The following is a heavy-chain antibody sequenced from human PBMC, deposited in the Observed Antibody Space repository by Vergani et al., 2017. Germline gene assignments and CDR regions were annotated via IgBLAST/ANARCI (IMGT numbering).Heavy chain of an antibody. J-gene: IGHJ6*03. CDR3: AKAGKLTTYYFYYMDV. CDR2: LSGSGGST. CDR1: GFTFSSYA. D-gene: IGHD4-11*01. V-gene: IGHV3-23*01. Sequence: EVQLLESGGGLVQPGGSLRLSCAASGFTFSSYAMTWVRQAPGKGLEWVSGLSGSGGSTYYADSVKGRFTISRDNSRNTLYLQMNSLRAEDTAVYYCAKAGKLTTYYFYYMDVWGKGP.